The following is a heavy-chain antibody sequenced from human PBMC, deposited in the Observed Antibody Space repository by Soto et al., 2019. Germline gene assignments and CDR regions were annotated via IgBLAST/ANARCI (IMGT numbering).Heavy chain of an antibody. J-gene: IGHJ4*02. D-gene: IGHD5-12*01. CDR2: ISYDGSNK. V-gene: IGHV3-30-3*01. CDR1: GFTFSSYA. CDR3: ASLGGDGYNYQDY. Sequence: QVQLVESGGGVVQPGRSLRLSCAASGFTFSSYAMHWVRQAPGKGLEWVAVISYDGSNKYYADSVKGRFTISRDNSKNTLYLQMNSLRAEDTAVYYCASLGGDGYNYQDYWGQGTLVTVSS.